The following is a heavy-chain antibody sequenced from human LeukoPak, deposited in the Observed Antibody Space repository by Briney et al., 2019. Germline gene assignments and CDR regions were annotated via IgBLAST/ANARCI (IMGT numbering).Heavy chain of an antibody. CDR3: AKRGTHGSQTRERGSYY. V-gene: IGHV3-23*01. D-gene: IGHD1-26*01. CDR2: IDGNGDKT. Sequence: GGSLRLSCAASGFTFKSHHMSWVRQAPGKGLEWVSAIDGNGDKTYYADSVKGRFTISRDNSKNTLYLQMNSLRAEDTAVYYCAKRGTHGSQTRERGSYYWGQGTLVTVSS. J-gene: IGHJ4*02. CDR1: GFTFKSHH.